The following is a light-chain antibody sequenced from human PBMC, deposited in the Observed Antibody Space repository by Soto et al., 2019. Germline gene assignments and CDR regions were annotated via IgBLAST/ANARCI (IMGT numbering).Light chain of an antibody. Sequence: IRMPQSTSSLSASTGDRVTITCRASQGISSYLAWYQQKPGKVPKLLIYAASTLQSGVPSRFSGSGSGTDFTLTISCLQSEDFATYYCQQYYSYPLPFGGGTKVDIK. CDR3: QQYYSYPLP. CDR1: QGISSY. CDR2: AAS. V-gene: IGKV1-8*01. J-gene: IGKJ4*01.